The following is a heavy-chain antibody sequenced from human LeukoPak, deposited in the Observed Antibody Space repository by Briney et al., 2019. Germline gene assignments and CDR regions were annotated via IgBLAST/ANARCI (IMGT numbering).Heavy chain of an antibody. D-gene: IGHD1-1*01. V-gene: IGHV3-7*01. CDR2: IKQDGSEK. J-gene: IGHJ3*02. Sequence: GGSLRLSCAASGFTFSSYWMSWVRQAPGKGLEWVANIKQDGSEKYYVDSVKGRFTVSRDNAKNSLYLQMNSLRAEDTAVYYCARDGWNDGVAFDIWGQGTMVTVSS. CDR3: ARDGWNDGVAFDI. CDR1: GFTFSSYW.